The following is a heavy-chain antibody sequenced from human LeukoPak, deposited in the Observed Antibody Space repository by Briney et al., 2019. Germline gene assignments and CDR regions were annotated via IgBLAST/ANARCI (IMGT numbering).Heavy chain of an antibody. CDR1: GGTFSSYA. CDR2: IIPIFGTA. D-gene: IGHD3-22*01. CDR3: ARGSYYYDSSGYTAKYYYYYYMDV. J-gene: IGHJ6*03. Sequence: GASVKVSCKASGGTFSSYAISWVRQAPGQGLEWMGGIIPIFGTANYAQKFQGRVTITTDESTSTAYMELSSLRSEDTAVYYCARGSYYYDSSGYTAKYYYYYYMDVWGKGTTVTVCS. V-gene: IGHV1-69*05.